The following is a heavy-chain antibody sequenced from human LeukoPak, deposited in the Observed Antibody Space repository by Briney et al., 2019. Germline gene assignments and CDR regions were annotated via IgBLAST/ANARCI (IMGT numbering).Heavy chain of an antibody. V-gene: IGHV3-23*01. CDR1: GFTFSSYG. Sequence: GGSLRLSCAASGFTFSSYGMSWVRQAPGKGLEWVSAISGSGGSTYYADSVKGRFTISRDNSKNTLYLQMNSLRAEDTAVYYRARRAGAYSHPYDYWGQGTLVTVSS. D-gene: IGHD4/OR15-4a*01. J-gene: IGHJ4*02. CDR2: ISGSGGST. CDR3: ARRAGAYSHPYDY.